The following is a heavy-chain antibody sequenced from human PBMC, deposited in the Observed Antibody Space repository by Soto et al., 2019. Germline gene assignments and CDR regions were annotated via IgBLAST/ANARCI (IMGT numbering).Heavy chain of an antibody. J-gene: IGHJ3*02. CDR2: IYYSGST. CDR1: GGSISSGGYY. CDR3: ARHPIIVLMVYAARDDAFDI. Sequence: SETLSLTCTVSGGSISSGGYYWSWIRQHPGKGLEWIGYIYYSGSTYYNPSLKSRVTISVDTSKNQFSLKLSSVTAADTAVYYCARHPIIVLMVYAARDDAFDIWGQGTMVTVS. D-gene: IGHD2-8*01. V-gene: IGHV4-39*01.